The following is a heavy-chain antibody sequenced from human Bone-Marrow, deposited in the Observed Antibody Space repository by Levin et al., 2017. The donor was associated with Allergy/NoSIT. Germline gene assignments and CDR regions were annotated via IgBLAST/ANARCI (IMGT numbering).Heavy chain of an antibody. Sequence: GGSLRLSCAASGFTFSSYAMTWVRQAPGKGLKWVANIDQNGRVIHYVDSVKGRFTISRDNAKKSLYLQMNSLRVEDTAIYYCAGGTDYHVGSGFYYHLDYWGRGTLVTVSS. J-gene: IGHJ4*02. D-gene: IGHD3-22*01. CDR3: AGGTDYHVGSGFYYHLDY. V-gene: IGHV3-7*01. CDR2: IDQNGRVI. CDR1: GFTFSSYA.